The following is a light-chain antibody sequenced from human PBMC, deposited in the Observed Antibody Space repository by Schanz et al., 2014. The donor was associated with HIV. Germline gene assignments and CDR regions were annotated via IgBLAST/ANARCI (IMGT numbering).Light chain of an antibody. CDR1: SSNVGSNY. V-gene: IGLV1-47*01. CDR2: GNY. Sequence: QSVLTQPPSASGTPGQRVTISCSGSSSNVGSNYVYWYQQLPGTAPKLLIYGNYNRPSGVPDRFSGSKSGTSASLAISGLQAEDEADYYCCSHAGSNRVFGGGTKLTVL. J-gene: IGLJ3*02. CDR3: CSHAGSNRV.